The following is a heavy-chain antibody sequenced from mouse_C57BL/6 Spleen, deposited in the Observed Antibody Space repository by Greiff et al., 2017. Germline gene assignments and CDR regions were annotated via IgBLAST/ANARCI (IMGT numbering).Heavy chain of an antibody. D-gene: IGHD1-1*01. CDR2: IWRGGST. Sequence: QVQLKESGPGLVQPSQSLSITCPVSGFSLTSYGVHWVRQSPGKGLEWLGVIWRGGSTAYNAAFISRLTLSKDNSKSQVFFKMNSLRADDTAIYYYARNYYGSSYFDYWGQGTTLTVSS. CDR3: ARNYYGSSYFDY. V-gene: IGHV2-2*01. J-gene: IGHJ2*01. CDR1: GFSLTSYG.